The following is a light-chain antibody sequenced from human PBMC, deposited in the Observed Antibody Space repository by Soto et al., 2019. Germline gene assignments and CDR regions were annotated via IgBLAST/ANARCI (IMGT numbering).Light chain of an antibody. Sequence: DIQVTQSPSTLSASVGDRVTITCRASQSISSWLAWYQQKPGKTPKLLIYKASSLESGVPSRFSCSGSGTEFTLTISSLQPDDFATYYCQQYNSYWTFGQGTKVEIK. V-gene: IGKV1-5*03. CDR2: KAS. CDR1: QSISSW. CDR3: QQYNSYWT. J-gene: IGKJ1*01.